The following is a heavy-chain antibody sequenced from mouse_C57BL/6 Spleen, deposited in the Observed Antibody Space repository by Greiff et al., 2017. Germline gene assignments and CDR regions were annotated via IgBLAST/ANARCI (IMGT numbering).Heavy chain of an antibody. CDR3: TRKAAGSFAY. CDR2: IWTGGGT. CDR1: GFSLTSYA. V-gene: IGHV2-9-1*01. J-gene: IGHJ3*01. D-gene: IGHD1-2*01. Sequence: QLVESGPGLVAPSQSLSITCTVSGFSLTSYAISWVRQPPGKGLEWLGVIWTGGGTNYNSALKSRLSISKDNSKSQVFLKMNRLQTDDAARYYCTRKAAGSFAYWGQGTLVTVSA.